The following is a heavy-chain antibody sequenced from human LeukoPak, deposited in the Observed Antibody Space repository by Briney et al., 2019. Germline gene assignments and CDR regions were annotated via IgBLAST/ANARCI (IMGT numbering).Heavy chain of an antibody. V-gene: IGHV3-74*03. CDR1: GFTFSNYW. CDR3: TRAYGGDSDWYFDL. Sequence: GRSLRLSCAASGFTFSNYWMHWVRQAPGKGLVWVSRINSDGSSTTYADSVKGRFTISRDNAKNTLYLQMNSLRAEDTAVYYCTRAYGGDSDWYFDLWGRGTLVTVSS. D-gene: IGHD4-23*01. J-gene: IGHJ2*01. CDR2: INSDGSST.